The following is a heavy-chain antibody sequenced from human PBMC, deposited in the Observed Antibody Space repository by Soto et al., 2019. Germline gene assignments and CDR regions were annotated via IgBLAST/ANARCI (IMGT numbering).Heavy chain of an antibody. CDR2: IIPIFGTA. CDR1: GGTFSSYA. CDR3: ARDGKLGATGEYYYYGMDV. Sequence: QVQLVQSGAEVKKPGSSVKVSCKASGGTFSSYAISWVRQAPGQGLEWMGGIIPIFGTANYAQKFQGRVTITADESTSTAYTELSSLRSEDTVVYYCARDGKLGATGEYYYYGMDVCVHGTTVTVSS. D-gene: IGHD1-26*01. V-gene: IGHV1-69*01. J-gene: IGHJ6*02.